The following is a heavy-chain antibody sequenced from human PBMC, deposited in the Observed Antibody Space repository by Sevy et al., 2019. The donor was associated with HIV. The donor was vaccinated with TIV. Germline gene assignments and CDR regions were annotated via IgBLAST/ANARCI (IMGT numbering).Heavy chain of an antibody. Sequence: ASVKVSCKASGYNFIGFYIHWVRQAPGQGLQWIGRINPTNGDTKYAPKLQGRVTVTRDMPVSTAYMELTKLTSDDTAVYYCAGQTSGWYDWFDPWGPGTLVTVSS. V-gene: IGHV1-2*06. D-gene: IGHD6-13*01. J-gene: IGHJ5*02. CDR1: GYNFIGFY. CDR3: AGQTSGWYDWFDP. CDR2: INPTNGDT.